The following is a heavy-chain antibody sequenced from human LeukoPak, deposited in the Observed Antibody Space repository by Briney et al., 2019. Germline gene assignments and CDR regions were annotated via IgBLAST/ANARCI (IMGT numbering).Heavy chain of an antibody. Sequence: GASVKVSCKASGGTFSSYAISWVRQAPGQGLEWMGGIIPIFGTANYAQKFQGRVTITADESTSTAYMELSSLRSEDTAVYYCASGLSSGWYVVIDYWGQGTLVTVSS. CDR2: IIPIFGTA. CDR3: ASGLSSGWYVVIDY. J-gene: IGHJ4*02. CDR1: GGTFSSYA. D-gene: IGHD6-19*01. V-gene: IGHV1-69*13.